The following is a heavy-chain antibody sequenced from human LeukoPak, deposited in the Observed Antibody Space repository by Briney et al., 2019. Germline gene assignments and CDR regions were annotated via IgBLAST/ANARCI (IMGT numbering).Heavy chain of an antibody. CDR1: GGSISSGSYY. Sequence: SQTLSLXCTVSGGSISSGSYYWSWIRQPAGKGLEWIGRIYTSGITNYNPSLKSRVTISVDTSKNQFSLKLRSVTAADTAVYYCASSAIGYVYWGQGTLVTVSS. D-gene: IGHD3-16*01. V-gene: IGHV4-61*02. CDR3: ASSAIGYVY. J-gene: IGHJ4*02. CDR2: IYTSGIT.